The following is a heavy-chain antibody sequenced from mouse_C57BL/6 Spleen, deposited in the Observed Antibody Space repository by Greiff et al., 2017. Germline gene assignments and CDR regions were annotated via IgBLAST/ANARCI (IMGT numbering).Heavy chain of an antibody. CDR1: GFTFSSYA. D-gene: IGHD2-5*01. Sequence: EVQLQESGEGLVKPGGSLKLSCAASGFTFSSYAMSWVRQTPEKRLEWVAYISSGGDYIYYADTVKGRFTISRDNARNTLYLHMSSLKSENTAMYYCTRDRGFYSNYRYLDFWGTGTTVTVSS. CDR2: ISSGGDYI. V-gene: IGHV5-9-1*02. CDR3: TRDRGFYSNYRYLDF. J-gene: IGHJ1*03.